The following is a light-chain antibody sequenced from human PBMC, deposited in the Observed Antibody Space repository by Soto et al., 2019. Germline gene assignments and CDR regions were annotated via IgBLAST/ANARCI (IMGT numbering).Light chain of an antibody. CDR2: KAS. Sequence: DIQMTQSPSTLSASVGHRVTITCRASQSISSWLAWYQQKPGRAPKLLIYKASSLESGVPSRFSGSGSGTEFTLTISSLQPDDFATYYCQQYNSQWTFGQGTKVDIK. V-gene: IGKV1-5*03. CDR1: QSISSW. J-gene: IGKJ1*01. CDR3: QQYNSQWT.